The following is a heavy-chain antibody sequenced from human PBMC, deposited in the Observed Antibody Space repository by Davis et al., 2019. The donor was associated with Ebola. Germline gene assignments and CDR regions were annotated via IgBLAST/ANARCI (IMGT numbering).Heavy chain of an antibody. J-gene: IGHJ4*02. CDR1: GYTFTNYY. CDR2: INHSGGST. Sequence: ASVKVSCKASGYTFTNYYMHWVRQAPGQGLEWMGIINHSGGSTSYAQKFQGRVTMTRGTSTSTVYMELSSLRSEDTAVYYCARVRRGGDYFDYWGQGTLVTVSS. V-gene: IGHV1-46*01. CDR3: ARVRRGGDYFDY. D-gene: IGHD2-21*01.